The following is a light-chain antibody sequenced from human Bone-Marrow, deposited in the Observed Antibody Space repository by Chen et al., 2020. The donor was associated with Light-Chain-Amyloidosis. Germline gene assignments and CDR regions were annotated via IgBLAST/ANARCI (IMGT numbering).Light chain of an antibody. CDR2: AAS. CDR1: QSVSDNF. CDR3: QQYGNSPWT. J-gene: IGKJ1*01. Sequence: EIVLTQSPGTLSLSAGARATLSCRASQSVSDNFLAWYQQKPGQAPRLLIYAASRRATGIPYVFSGSGSGTDFTLNISRLAPEDFAVYYCQQYGNSPWTVGQGTKVEIK. V-gene: IGKV3-20*01.